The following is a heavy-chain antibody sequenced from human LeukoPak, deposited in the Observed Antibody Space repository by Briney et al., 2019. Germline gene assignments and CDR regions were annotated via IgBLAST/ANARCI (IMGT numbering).Heavy chain of an antibody. V-gene: IGHV1-18*01. CDR1: GYTFTTYG. Sequence: GASVKVSCKASGYTFTTYGINWVRQAAGQGFEWMGWISVYNGNINYAPKFEGRVIMTTDPSTTTAYMELRRLRSDDTAVYYCSRSVKNRGYDSGPYYSYYNGMDVWGQGTTVTVSS. CDR3: SRSVKNRGYDSGPYYSYYNGMDV. D-gene: IGHD5-12*01. CDR2: ISVYNGNI. J-gene: IGHJ6*02.